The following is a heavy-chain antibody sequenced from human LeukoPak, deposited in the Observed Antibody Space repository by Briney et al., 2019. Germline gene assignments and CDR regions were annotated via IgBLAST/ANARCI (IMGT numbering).Heavy chain of an antibody. CDR1: GFTFSSYG. D-gene: IGHD2-2*01. Sequence: PGGSLRLSCAASGFTFSSYGMHWVRQAPGKGLEWVAFIRYDGSNKYYADSVKGRFTISRDNSKNTLYLQMNSLRAEDTAVYYCAKGTAFVVGIVVVPAAHNWGQGTQVTVSS. J-gene: IGHJ4*02. V-gene: IGHV3-30*02. CDR2: IRYDGSNK. CDR3: AKGTAFVVGIVVVPAAHN.